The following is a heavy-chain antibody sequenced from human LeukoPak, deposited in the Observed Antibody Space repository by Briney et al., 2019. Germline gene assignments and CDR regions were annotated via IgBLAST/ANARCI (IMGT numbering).Heavy chain of an antibody. CDR1: GFTFSSYS. V-gene: IGHV3-21*01. D-gene: IGHD3-22*01. J-gene: IGHJ4*02. CDR2: ISSSSSYI. Sequence: GGSLRLSCAASGFTFSSYSMNWVRQAPGKGLEWVSSISSSSSYIYYVDSVKGRFTISRDNAKNSLYLQMNSLRADETAVYYCARGQLYYDSSGFDYWGQGTLVTVSS. CDR3: ARGQLYYDSSGFDY.